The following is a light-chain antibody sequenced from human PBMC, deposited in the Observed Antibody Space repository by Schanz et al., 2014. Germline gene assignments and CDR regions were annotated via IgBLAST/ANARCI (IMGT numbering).Light chain of an antibody. V-gene: IGKV3-20*01. J-gene: IGKJ1*01. CDR3: QHYGTSPGT. CDR1: QSVGSN. CDR2: GAS. Sequence: EIVMTQSPATLSVSPGDGATLSCRTSQSVGSNLAWYQQKPGQAPRLLIYGASTRASGIPDRFSGRGSGTDFALTINSVEPEDFAVYYCQHYGTSPGTFGRGTKVEV.